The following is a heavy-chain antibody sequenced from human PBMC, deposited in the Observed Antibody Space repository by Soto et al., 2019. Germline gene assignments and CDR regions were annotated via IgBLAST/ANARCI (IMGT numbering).Heavy chain of an antibody. J-gene: IGHJ4*01. CDR3: ARHSTSAPKDY. CDR1: GYSFTTYW. D-gene: IGHD3-10*01. CDR2: IYPGDSDT. Sequence: SRKVSCKGSGYSFTTYWIAWVRQMPGKGLEWVGIIYPGDSDTRYSPSFEGHVTISVDKSISTAFLQWNSLKASDNAIYYCARHSTSAPKDYWGQGTLVTVYS. V-gene: IGHV5-51*01.